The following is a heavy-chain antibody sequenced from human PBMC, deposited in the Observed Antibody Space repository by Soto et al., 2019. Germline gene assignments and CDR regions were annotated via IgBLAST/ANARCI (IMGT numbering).Heavy chain of an antibody. CDR1: GFTVGSNY. CDR3: ARSGYSYGRRFDY. Sequence: GGSLRRSCSASGFTVGSNYMSWVRQAPGKGLEWVSVIYSGGSTYYADSVKGRFTISRDNSKNTLYLQMNSLRAEDTAVYYCARSGYSYGRRFDYWGQGTLVTGFS. J-gene: IGHJ4*02. D-gene: IGHD5-18*01. CDR2: IYSGGST. V-gene: IGHV3-53*01.